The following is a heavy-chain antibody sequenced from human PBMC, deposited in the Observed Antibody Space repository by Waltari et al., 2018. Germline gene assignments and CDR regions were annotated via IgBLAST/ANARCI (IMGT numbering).Heavy chain of an antibody. CDR2: IYTSGST. J-gene: IGHJ4*02. Sequence: QVQLQESGPGLVKPSQTLSLTCTVSGGSISSGSYYWSWIRQPAGKGLEWIGYIYTSGSTTSTPSLKSRVTISVDTSKNQFSRKLSSVTAADTAVYYCARDLGPSKWDYWGQGTLVTVSS. V-gene: IGHV4-61*09. CDR3: ARDLGPSKWDY. D-gene: IGHD2-8*01. CDR1: GGSISSGSYY.